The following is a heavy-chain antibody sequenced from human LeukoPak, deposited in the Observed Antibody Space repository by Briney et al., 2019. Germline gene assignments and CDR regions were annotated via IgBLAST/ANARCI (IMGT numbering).Heavy chain of an antibody. V-gene: IGHV1-69*05. CDR3: ARTYSSGWWGFDY. CDR2: IIPIFGTA. J-gene: IGHJ4*02. Sequence: ASVKVSCKASGGTFSSYAISWVRQAPGQGLEWMGGIIPIFGTANYAQKFQGRVTITTDESTSTAYMELSSLRSEDTAVYYCARTYSSGWWGFDYWGQGTLVTVSS. D-gene: IGHD6-19*01. CDR1: GGTFSSYA.